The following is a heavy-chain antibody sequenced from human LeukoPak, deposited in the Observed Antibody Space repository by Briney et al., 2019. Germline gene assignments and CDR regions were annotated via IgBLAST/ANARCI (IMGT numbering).Heavy chain of an antibody. V-gene: IGHV4-39*01. D-gene: IGHD3-16*02. CDR1: GGSISSSSYY. CDR2: IYYRGST. CDR3: ATHYGPDYDYVWGSYRPQFDY. Sequence: PSETLSHTRTVSGGSISSSSYYCGWIRQPPGKGLEWIGSIYYRGSTYYNPSLKSRITISVDTSKNQFSLKLTSVTAADTAVYYCATHYGPDYDYVWGSYRPQFDYWGQGTVVTVSS. J-gene: IGHJ4*02.